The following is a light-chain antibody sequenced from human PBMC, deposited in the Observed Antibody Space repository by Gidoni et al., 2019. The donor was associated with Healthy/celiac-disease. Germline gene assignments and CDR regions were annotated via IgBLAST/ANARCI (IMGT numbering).Light chain of an antibody. CDR2: GAS. CDR3: QQYSNWPPFT. J-gene: IGKJ4*01. Sequence: TVLTQSPVTLSVSAGDRAALSCRASETIDYKLAWYQQKPGQAPRLLIYGASIRATGVPDRFRGSGSGTEFTLTISSLQSEDFAFYYCQQYSNWPPFTFGGGTKVEMK. V-gene: IGKV3-15*01. CDR1: ETIDYK.